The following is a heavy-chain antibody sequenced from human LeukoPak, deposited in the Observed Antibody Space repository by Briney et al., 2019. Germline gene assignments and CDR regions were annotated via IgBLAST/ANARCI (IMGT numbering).Heavy chain of an antibody. D-gene: IGHD6-13*01. J-gene: IGHJ6*02. Sequence: SETLSLTCTVSGGSISSHYWSWIRQPPGKGLEWIGYIYYSGSTNYNPSLKSRVTISVDTSKNQFSLKLSSVTAADTAVYYCARDLLAAAGTPYYYGMDVWGQGTTVTVSS. V-gene: IGHV4-59*11. CDR2: IYYSGST. CDR1: GGSISSHY. CDR3: ARDLLAAAGTPYYYGMDV.